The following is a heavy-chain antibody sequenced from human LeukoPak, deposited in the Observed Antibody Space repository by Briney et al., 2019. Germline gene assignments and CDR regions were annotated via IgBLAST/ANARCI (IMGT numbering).Heavy chain of an antibody. D-gene: IGHD1-1*01. J-gene: IGHJ4*02. Sequence: ASVKVSCKASGYTFTSYDISWVRQAPGQGLEWMVWISAYNGNTSYVQKLQGRVTMTTDTSTSTSYMELRSLRSDDTAVYYCARDRYNWNAKDFDYWGQGTLVTVSS. CDR1: GYTFTSYD. CDR3: ARDRYNWNAKDFDY. CDR2: ISAYNGNT. V-gene: IGHV1-18*01.